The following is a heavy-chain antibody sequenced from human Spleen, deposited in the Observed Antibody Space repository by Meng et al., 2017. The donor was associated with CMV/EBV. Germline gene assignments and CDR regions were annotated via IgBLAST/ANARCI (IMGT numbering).Heavy chain of an antibody. D-gene: IGHD2-15*01. J-gene: IGHJ4*02. Sequence: YSCTSYGISWVRQAPGQGLEWVGWINTYNGNTKYAQNLHDRVTMTTDTFTSTAYVELRSLRSDDTAVYYCARDLTRSWVGTAPFDYWGQGTLVTVSS. CDR3: ARDLTRSWVGTAPFDY. CDR2: INTYNGNT. V-gene: IGHV1-18*04. CDR1: YSCTSYG.